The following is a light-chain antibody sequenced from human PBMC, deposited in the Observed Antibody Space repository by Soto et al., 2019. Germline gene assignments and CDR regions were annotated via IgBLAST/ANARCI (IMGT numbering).Light chain of an antibody. V-gene: IGKV3-11*01. Sequence: EIVMTQSPATLSVSPGDRATLSCRASQSVSHALAWYQQKPGQAPRLLIHDASSRATGIPARFSGSGSETDFTLTISSLEPEDFAVYYCQQRGSWPPSITFGQGTLLEIK. J-gene: IGKJ5*01. CDR3: QQRGSWPPSIT. CDR1: QSVSHA. CDR2: DAS.